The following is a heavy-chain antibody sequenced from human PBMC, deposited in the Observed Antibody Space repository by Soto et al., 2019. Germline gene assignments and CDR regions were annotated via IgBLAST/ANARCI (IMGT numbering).Heavy chain of an antibody. D-gene: IGHD1-7*01. J-gene: IGHJ4*02. CDR3: ARDLNWNFILNY. V-gene: IGHV3-30*04. CDR2: ISYDGSVR. Sequence: GGSLRLSCAASGFTFSSHAMHWVRQAPGKGLEWVAVISYDGSVRYFADSVKGRFTISRDNSKNTLYLQMNSLTAEDTAMYYCARDLNWNFILNYWGQGTLVTVSS. CDR1: GFTFSSHA.